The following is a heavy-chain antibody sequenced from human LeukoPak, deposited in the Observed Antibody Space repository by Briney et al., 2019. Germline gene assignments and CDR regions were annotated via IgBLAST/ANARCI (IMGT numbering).Heavy chain of an antibody. CDR3: ARGGPPIRAQYYYYYMDV. J-gene: IGHJ6*03. CDR2: ISAYNGNT. Sequence: ASVKVSCKASGYTFTNYGISWVPQAPGQGLEWMGWISAYNGNTNYAQKLQGRLTMTTDTSTSTAYMELRSLRSDDTAVYYCARGGPPIRAQYYYYYMDVWGKGTTVTVSS. V-gene: IGHV1-18*01. CDR1: GYTFTNYG.